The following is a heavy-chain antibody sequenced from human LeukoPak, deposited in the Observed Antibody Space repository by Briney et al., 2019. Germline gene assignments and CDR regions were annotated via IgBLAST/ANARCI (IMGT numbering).Heavy chain of an antibody. J-gene: IGHJ4*02. CDR1: GGTFGSYA. CDR3: ARDHDSDYFDY. Sequence: SVKVSCKASGGTFGSYAISWVRQAPGQGLEWMGRIIPILGIANYAQKFQGRVTITADKSTSTAYMELSSLRSEDTAVYYCARDHDSDYFDYWGQGTLVTVSS. D-gene: IGHD1-26*01. V-gene: IGHV1-69*04. CDR2: IIPILGIA.